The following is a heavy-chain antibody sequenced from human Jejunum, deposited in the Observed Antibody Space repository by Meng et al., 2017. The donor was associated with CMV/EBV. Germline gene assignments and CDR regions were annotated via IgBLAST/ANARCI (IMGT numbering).Heavy chain of an antibody. Sequence: LPCAVSVDSMGSSDWWSWVRQPPGKGLEWIGEIYHGESATYNPSLKSRVTISVDKSKNQLSLKLSSVTAADTAVYYCARNGFYSLDFWGQGTLVTVSS. CDR2: IYHGESA. CDR3: ARNGFYSLDF. V-gene: IGHV4-4*02. CDR1: VDSMGSSDW. J-gene: IGHJ4*02. D-gene: IGHD3-22*01.